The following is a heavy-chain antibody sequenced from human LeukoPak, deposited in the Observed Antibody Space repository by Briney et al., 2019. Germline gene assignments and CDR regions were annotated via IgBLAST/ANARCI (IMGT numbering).Heavy chain of an antibody. J-gene: IGHJ4*02. CDR2: ISAYNGNT. V-gene: IGHV1-18*01. Sequence: ASVKVSCKASGYTFTSYGISWVRQAPGQGLEWMGWISAYNGNTNYARKLQGRVTMTTDTSTSTAYMELRSLRSDDTAVYYCARGDCTNGVCYRLHDYWGQGTLVTVSS. D-gene: IGHD2-8*01. CDR3: ARGDCTNGVCYRLHDY. CDR1: GYTFTSYG.